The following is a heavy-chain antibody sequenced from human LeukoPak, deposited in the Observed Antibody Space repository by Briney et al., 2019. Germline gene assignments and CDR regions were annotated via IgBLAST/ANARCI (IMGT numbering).Heavy chain of an antibody. CDR3: ARVPDSSVAIDAFDI. J-gene: IGHJ3*02. CDR2: INPNSGGT. D-gene: IGHD3-22*01. Sequence: ASVKVSFTASGYTFTGYYMHWVRQAPGQGLEWMGWINPNSGGTNYAQKFQGRVTMTRDTSISTAYMELSRLRSDDTAVYYCARVPDSSVAIDAFDIWGQGTMVTVSS. CDR1: GYTFTGYY. V-gene: IGHV1-2*02.